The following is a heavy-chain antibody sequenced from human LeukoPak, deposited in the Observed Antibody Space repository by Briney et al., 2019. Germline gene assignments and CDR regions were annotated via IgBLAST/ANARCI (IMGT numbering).Heavy chain of an antibody. J-gene: IGHJ4*02. D-gene: IGHD1-1*01. Sequence: GGSLRLSCATSGLTFRTTWMHWVRQAPGKGLEWVGRIKSKVDGGTTDYAAPVKGRFTISRDDLENMLYLQMNSLKTEDTAVYYCIADTPPWNPYGLDYWGQGTLVTVSS. CDR3: IADTPPWNPYGLDY. V-gene: IGHV3-15*07. CDR2: IKSKVDGGTT. CDR1: GLTFRTTW.